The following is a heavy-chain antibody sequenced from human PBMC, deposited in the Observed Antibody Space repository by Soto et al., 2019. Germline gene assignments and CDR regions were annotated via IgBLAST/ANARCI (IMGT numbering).Heavy chain of an antibody. J-gene: IGHJ5*02. CDR2: IIPIFGTA. V-gene: IGHV1-69*13. D-gene: IGHD6-13*01. CDR3: ARDQDSSNLNWFDP. Sequence: ASVKVSCKASGGTFSSYAISWVRQAPGQGLEWMGGIIPIFGTANYAQKFQGRVTITADESTSTAYMELSSLRSEDTAVYYCARDQDSSNLNWFDPWGQGTLVTVSS. CDR1: GGTFSSYA.